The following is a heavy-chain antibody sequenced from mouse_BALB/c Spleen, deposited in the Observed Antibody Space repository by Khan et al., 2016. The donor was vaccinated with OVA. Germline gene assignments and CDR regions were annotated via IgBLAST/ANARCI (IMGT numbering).Heavy chain of an antibody. CDR3: ARSASYWFFDV. CDR1: GYTFTNYG. CDR2: INTYTGEP. Sequence: QFQLVQSGPELKKPGETVKISCKASGYTFTNYGMNWMKQAPGKGLKWMGWINTYTGEPTYADDFKGRFAFSLETSANTAYLQINNLKNEDTATYFCARSASYWFFDVWGAGTTVTVSS. D-gene: IGHD6-1*01. V-gene: IGHV9-3-1*01. J-gene: IGHJ1*01.